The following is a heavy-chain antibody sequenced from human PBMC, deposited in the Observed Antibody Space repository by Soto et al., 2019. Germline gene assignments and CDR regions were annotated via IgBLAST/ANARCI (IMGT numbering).Heavy chain of an antibody. CDR1: GGSISIGGYS. J-gene: IGHJ6*02. V-gene: IGHV4-30-2*06. CDR3: ARDYYGMDV. Sequence: SETLSLTCTVSGGSISIGGYSWTWIRQSPGKGLEWIGYTYHSGSAYYNPSLKSRVTISVDRSKNQFSLNLTSATAADTAVYYCARDYYGMDVWGQGTTVTVSS. CDR2: TYHSGSA.